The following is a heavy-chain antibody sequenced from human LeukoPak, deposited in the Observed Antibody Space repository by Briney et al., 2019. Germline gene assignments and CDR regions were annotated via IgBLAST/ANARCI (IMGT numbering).Heavy chain of an antibody. Sequence: ASVKVPCKASGYTFTSYVILWLRPAPAQGLAWMEWISAYNGNTNYPHKLQGRVTMTTDTSTSTAYMELRSLRSDDTAVYYCARTGSIVVVPTPLDYWGQGTLVTVSS. D-gene: IGHD2-2*01. CDR2: ISAYNGNT. CDR3: ARTGSIVVVPTPLDY. J-gene: IGHJ4*02. V-gene: IGHV1-18*04. CDR1: GYTFTSYV.